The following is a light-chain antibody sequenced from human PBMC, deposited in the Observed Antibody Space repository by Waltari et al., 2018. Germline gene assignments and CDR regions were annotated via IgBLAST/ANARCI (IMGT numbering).Light chain of an antibody. CDR1: QSASTN. V-gene: IGKV3-15*01. J-gene: IGKJ2*01. Sequence: ERVMTQSPATLSVSPGETATLSCRASQSASTNLAWYQQKAGQAPRLLIYDASIRATGVPARFSGSGAGTEFTLTITGLQSEDFAVYYCQQYNNWLYTFGQGIKLEIK. CDR2: DAS. CDR3: QQYNNWLYT.